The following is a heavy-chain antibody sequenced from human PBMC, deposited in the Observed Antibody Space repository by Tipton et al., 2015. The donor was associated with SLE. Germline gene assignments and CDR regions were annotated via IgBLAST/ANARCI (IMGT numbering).Heavy chain of an antibody. V-gene: IGHV4-39*01. Sequence: TLSLTCTVSGGSISSSSYYWGWIRQPPGKGLEWIGSIYYSGSTYYNPSLKSRVTISVDTSKNKFSLKLSSVTAADTAVYYCARHVEDSSGWFRLDYWGQGTLVTVFS. CDR3: ARHVEDSSGWFRLDY. D-gene: IGHD6-19*01. CDR2: IYYSGST. J-gene: IGHJ4*02. CDR1: GGSISSSSYY.